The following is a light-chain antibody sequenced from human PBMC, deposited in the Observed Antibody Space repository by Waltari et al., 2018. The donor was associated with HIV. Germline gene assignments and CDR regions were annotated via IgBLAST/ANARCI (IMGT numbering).Light chain of an antibody. CDR1: QSIRSW. V-gene: IGKV1-12*01. J-gene: IGKJ1*01. CDR2: AAS. Sequence: DVQMTQSPSFVSASVGDRVIITCRASQSIRSWLAWYQQKPVKAPKLLIFAASTLQSGVQSRFSGSGSGTDFTLTISSLQPEDFATYYCQQGNSFPRTFGQGTKVEIK. CDR3: QQGNSFPRT.